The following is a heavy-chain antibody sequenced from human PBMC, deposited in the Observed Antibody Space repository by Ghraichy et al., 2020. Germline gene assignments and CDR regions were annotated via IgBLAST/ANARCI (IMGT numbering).Heavy chain of an antibody. CDR2: IIPIFGTA. CDR1: GGTFSSYA. CDR3: ARYITMVRGGPPYYYYYYMDV. D-gene: IGHD3-10*01. J-gene: IGHJ6*03. V-gene: IGHV1-69*13. Sequence: SVKVSCKASGGTFSSYAISWVRQAPGQGLEWMGGIIPIFGTANYAQKFQGRVTITADESTSTAYMELSSLRSEDTAVYYCARYITMVRGGPPYYYYYYMDVWGKGTTVTVSS.